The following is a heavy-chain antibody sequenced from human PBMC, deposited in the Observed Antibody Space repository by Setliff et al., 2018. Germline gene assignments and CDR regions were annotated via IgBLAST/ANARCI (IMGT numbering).Heavy chain of an antibody. D-gene: IGHD1-26*01. J-gene: IGHJ6*03. CDR3: ARSPPNRGVGQGHHMDV. CDR2: ISPYNGDT. V-gene: IGHV1-18*01. CDR1: GYTFTSYG. Sequence: ASVKVSCKASGYTFTSYGISWVRQAPGQGLEWMGWISPYNGDTKYAQKLQDRVTMTIDTSTSTAYVEVRSLRSDDTALYYCARSPPNRGVGQGHHMDVWGKGTTVTISS.